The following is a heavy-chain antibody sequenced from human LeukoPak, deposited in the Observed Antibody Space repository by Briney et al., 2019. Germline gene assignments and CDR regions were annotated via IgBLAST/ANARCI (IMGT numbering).Heavy chain of an antibody. Sequence: GESLKISCKGSGYSFTSYWIGWVRQMPGKGLEWMGIIYPGDSNTRYSPSFQGQVTISVDKSISTAYLQWRSLKASDTAIYYCARPITGAGTDLGYWGQGTLVTVSS. J-gene: IGHJ4*02. CDR1: GYSFTSYW. D-gene: IGHD6-13*01. V-gene: IGHV5-51*01. CDR3: ARPITGAGTDLGY. CDR2: IYPGDSNT.